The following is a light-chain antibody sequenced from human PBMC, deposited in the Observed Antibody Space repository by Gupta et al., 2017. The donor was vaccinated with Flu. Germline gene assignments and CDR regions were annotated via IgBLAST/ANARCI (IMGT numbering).Light chain of an antibody. J-gene: IGKJ2*01. Sequence: EIVLTQSPGTLSLSPGERATLSCRASQSVSSSYLAWYQQKPGQAPRLLIYGASSRATGIPDRFSGSGSGTEFTLTISRREPEDFAVYYCQHYGSSPYIFGQGTKLEIK. CDR1: QSVSSSY. V-gene: IGKV3-20*01. CDR2: GAS. CDR3: QHYGSSPYI.